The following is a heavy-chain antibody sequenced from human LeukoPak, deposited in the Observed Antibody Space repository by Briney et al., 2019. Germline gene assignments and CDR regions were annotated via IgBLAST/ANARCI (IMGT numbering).Heavy chain of an antibody. D-gene: IGHD5-18*01. CDR3: ARRLRIRVRNWFDP. J-gene: IGHJ5*02. CDR2: INHSGST. Sequence: SETLSLTCTVSGGSVSSSRHYWGWISQPPVKGLEWIGEINHSGSTNYNPSLKSRVTISVDTSKNQFSLKLSSVTAADTAVYYCARRLRIRVRNWFDPWGQGTLVTVSS. CDR1: GGSVSSSRHY. V-gene: IGHV4-39*07.